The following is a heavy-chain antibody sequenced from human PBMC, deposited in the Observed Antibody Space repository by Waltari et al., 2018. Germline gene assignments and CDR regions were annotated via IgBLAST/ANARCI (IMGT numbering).Heavy chain of an antibody. D-gene: IGHD3-10*01. J-gene: IGHJ4*02. V-gene: IGHV3-66*01. Sequence: EVQLVESGGGLVQPGGSLRLPCAASGFTVGSNCLRWVRQTPGKGLEWVSVILSGGGTYYADSVKDRFIVSRDVSKNTLYLQMNSLRAEDTGVYYCAGDRPPGLRDSRGQGTLVTVSS. CDR2: ILSGGGT. CDR3: AGDRPPGLRDS. CDR1: GFTVGSNC.